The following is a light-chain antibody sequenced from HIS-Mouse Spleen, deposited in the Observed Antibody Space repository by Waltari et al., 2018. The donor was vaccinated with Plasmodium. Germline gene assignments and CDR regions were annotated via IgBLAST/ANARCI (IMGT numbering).Light chain of an antibody. CDR1: SSDVGGYNY. CDR3: SSYTSSSTPWV. V-gene: IGLV2-14*01. CDR2: EVS. J-gene: IGLJ3*02. Sequence: QSALTQPASVSGSPGQSITISCTGTSSDVGGYNYVSWYQQHPGNAPKHMIYEVSNRPSGVSNRFSGSKSGNTASLTISGLQAEDEADYYCSSYTSSSTPWVFGGGTKLTVL.